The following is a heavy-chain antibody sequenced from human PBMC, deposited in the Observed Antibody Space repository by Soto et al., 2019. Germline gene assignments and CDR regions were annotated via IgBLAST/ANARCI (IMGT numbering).Heavy chain of an antibody. Sequence: QVQLVQSGAEVKKPGASVKVSCKASGYSFTSHGIDWVRQAPGQGLEWMGWISAYNGHTYYAQRLHGRVTMTTDTSTSTATMALRSLRSDDTAVYYCARGGYGDYGRYWGQGTLVTVSS. V-gene: IGHV1-18*01. CDR1: GYSFTSHG. CDR2: ISAYNGHT. CDR3: ARGGYGDYGRY. D-gene: IGHD4-17*01. J-gene: IGHJ4*02.